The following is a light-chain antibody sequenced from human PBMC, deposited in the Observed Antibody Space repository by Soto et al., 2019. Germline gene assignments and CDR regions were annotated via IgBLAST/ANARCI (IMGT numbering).Light chain of an antibody. Sequence: QSALTQPASVSGSPGQSITLSCTGTSDDVGTYNLVSWYQQHPTKAPKLLLYESSKRPSGVSDRFSGSKSGNTASLTISGLEAEDEADYYCSSYAGDTTYVFGTGTKV. V-gene: IGLV2-23*01. J-gene: IGLJ1*01. CDR1: SDDVGTYNL. CDR3: SSYAGDTTYV. CDR2: ESS.